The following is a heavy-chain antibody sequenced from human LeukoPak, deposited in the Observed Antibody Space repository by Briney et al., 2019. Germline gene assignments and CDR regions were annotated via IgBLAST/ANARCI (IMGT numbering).Heavy chain of an antibody. J-gene: IGHJ5*02. Sequence: ASVKVSFKTSGYSFTDYYMHWVRQAPGQGLEWMGWINPNSGGTGSAQKFQGRVTMTRDTSITTVCMEVSWLTSDDTAIYYCARADRLDGGPYLIGPWGQGTLVTVSS. CDR1: GYSFTDYY. CDR3: ARADRLDGGPYLIGP. CDR2: INPNSGGT. D-gene: IGHD2-21*01. V-gene: IGHV1-2*02.